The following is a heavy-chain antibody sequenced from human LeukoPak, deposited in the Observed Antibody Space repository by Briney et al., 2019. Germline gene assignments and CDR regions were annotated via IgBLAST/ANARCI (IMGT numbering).Heavy chain of an antibody. CDR1: GFTFSSYG. J-gene: IGHJ6*02. CDR3: ARVWFGALDV. D-gene: IGHD3-10*01. CDR2: ISYAGSNK. V-gene: IGHV3-30*03. Sequence: GSLRLSCAASGFTFSSYGMHWVRQAPGKGLEWLTVISYAGSNKYYADSVKGRFTISRDNSKNTLYLQMNSLRAEDTAVYYCARVWFGALDVWGQGTTVTVSS.